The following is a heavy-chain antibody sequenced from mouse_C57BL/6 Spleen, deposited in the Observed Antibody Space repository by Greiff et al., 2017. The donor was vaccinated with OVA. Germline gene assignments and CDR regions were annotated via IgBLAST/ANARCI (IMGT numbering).Heavy chain of an antibody. CDR1: GFSLTSYG. Sequence: QVQLQQSGPGLVQPSQSLSITCTVSGFSLTSYGVHWVRQSPGKGLEWLGVIWSGGSTDYNAAFISRLSISKDNSKSQVFFKMNSLQADDTAIYYCARNPGLRQAYYYAMDYWVQGTSVTVSS. D-gene: IGHD2-4*01. CDR2: IWSGGST. CDR3: ARNPGLRQAYYYAMDY. V-gene: IGHV2-2*01. J-gene: IGHJ4*01.